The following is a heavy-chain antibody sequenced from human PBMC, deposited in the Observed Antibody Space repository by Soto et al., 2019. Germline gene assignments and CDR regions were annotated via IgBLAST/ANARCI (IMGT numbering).Heavy chain of an antibody. CDR3: VRYLRGITIFGVVIIGHGMDV. Sequence: GGSLRLSCAASGFTFSSYSMNWVRQAPGKGLEWISYISSSSSTIYYADSVKGRFTISRDNAKNSLYLQMNSLRDEDTAVYYCVRYLRGITIFGVVIIGHGMDVWGQGTTVTVSS. CDR1: GFTFSSYS. CDR2: ISSSSSTI. J-gene: IGHJ6*02. V-gene: IGHV3-48*02. D-gene: IGHD3-3*01.